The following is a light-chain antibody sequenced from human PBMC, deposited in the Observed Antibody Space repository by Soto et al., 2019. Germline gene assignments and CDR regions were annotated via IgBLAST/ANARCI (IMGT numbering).Light chain of an antibody. Sequence: DTQMTQSPSSLSASVGDRVTITCRASRDIKNYLAWYQQRPGEVPKLLISAAYTLQSGVPSRFSGRRSGTDFTLTISSLQPEDVATYYCQKYDSAPFPFGPGTKVDF. CDR1: RDIKNY. V-gene: IGKV1-27*01. CDR3: QKYDSAPFP. CDR2: AAY. J-gene: IGKJ3*01.